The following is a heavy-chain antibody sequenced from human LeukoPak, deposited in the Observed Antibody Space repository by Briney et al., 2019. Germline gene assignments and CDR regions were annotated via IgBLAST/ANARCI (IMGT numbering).Heavy chain of an antibody. V-gene: IGHV3-74*01. D-gene: IGHD2-15*01. Sequence: GGSLRLSCAASGFTFSSYWMHWVRQAPGEGLVWVSRINSDGSSTTYADSVKGRFTISRDNAKNTLYLQMNSLRAEDTAVYYCARLLGYCSGGSCYGFDYWGQGTLVTVSS. CDR3: ARLLGYCSGGSCYGFDY. CDR2: INSDGSST. J-gene: IGHJ4*02. CDR1: GFTFSSYW.